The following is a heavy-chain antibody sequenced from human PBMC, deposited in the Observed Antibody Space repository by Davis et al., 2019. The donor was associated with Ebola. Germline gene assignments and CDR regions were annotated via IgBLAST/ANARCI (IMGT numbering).Heavy chain of an antibody. Sequence: GSLRLSCAVYGGSFSGYYWSWIRQPPGKGLEWIGEINHSGSTNYNPSLKSRVTISVDTSKNQFSLKLSSVTAADTAVYYCARVTPDTIFGVVTDYYFDYWGQGTLVTVSS. D-gene: IGHD3-3*01. CDR3: ARVTPDTIFGVVTDYYFDY. J-gene: IGHJ4*02. CDR2: INHSGST. CDR1: GGSFSGYY. V-gene: IGHV4-34*01.